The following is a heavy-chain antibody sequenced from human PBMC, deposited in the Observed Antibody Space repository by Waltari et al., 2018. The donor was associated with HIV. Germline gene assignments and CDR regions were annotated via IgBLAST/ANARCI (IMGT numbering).Heavy chain of an antibody. CDR2: IHYSWGT. D-gene: IGHD1-1*01. Sequence: QVQLQESGPGLVKPSETLSLTCTVSVGPISSFYWYWIRQPPGKGLEWFGSIHYSWGTNYNPALLRRVTISVDLSKDQFSLKVASVTAADTAVYYCARDKSEVESFSFGYWGQGVLVTVSS. CDR1: VGPISSFY. CDR3: ARDKSEVESFSFGY. V-gene: IGHV4-59*13. J-gene: IGHJ4*02.